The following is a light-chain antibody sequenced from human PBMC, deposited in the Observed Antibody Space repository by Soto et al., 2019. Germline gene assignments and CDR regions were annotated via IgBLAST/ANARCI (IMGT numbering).Light chain of an antibody. CDR2: HAS. J-gene: IGKJ1*01. CDR1: QSISNW. Sequence: MTQSPSTLPASVGDRVTITCRASQSISNWLAWYQQKPGTAPKVLIYHASNLQSGVPSRFSGSGFGTEFTLTISSLQPDDFATYYCQHYSNYSPWPFGQGTKVDIK. V-gene: IGKV1-5*01. CDR3: QHYSNYSPWP.